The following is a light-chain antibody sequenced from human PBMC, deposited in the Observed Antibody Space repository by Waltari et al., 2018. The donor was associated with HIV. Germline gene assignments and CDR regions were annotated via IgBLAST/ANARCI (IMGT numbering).Light chain of an antibody. CDR1: QDISRY. J-gene: IGKJ4*01. CDR3: QQFNGYPLT. Sequence: DIQLTQSPSFLSASVGDRVTITCRASQDISRYLAWYQQTPGKASKLLIFGASNLHSGVPSRFSGSGSGTEFILTISSLQPEDFATYYCQQFNGYPLTFGGGTKVEIK. V-gene: IGKV1-9*01. CDR2: GAS.